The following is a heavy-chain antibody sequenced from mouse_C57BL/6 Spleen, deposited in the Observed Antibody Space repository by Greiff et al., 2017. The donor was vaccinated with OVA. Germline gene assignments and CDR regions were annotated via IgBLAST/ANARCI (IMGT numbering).Heavy chain of an antibody. D-gene: IGHD1-1*01. CDR1: GFTFSDYG. V-gene: IGHV5-17*01. CDR2: ISSGSSTI. Sequence: EVHLVESGGGLVKPGGSLKLSCAASGFTFSDYGMHWVRQAPEKGLEWVAYISSGSSTIYYADTVKGRFTISRDNAKNTLFLQMTSLRSEDTAMYYCASPYYGSSRSYWYFDVWGTGTTVTVSS. J-gene: IGHJ1*03. CDR3: ASPYYGSSRSYWYFDV.